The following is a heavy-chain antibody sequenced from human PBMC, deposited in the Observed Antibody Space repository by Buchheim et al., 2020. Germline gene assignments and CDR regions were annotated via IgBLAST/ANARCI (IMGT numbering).Heavy chain of an antibody. Sequence: QVQLVESGGGVVQPGRSLRLSCAASGFTFSSYGMHWVRQAPGKGLEWVAVISYDGSNKYYADSVKGRFTISRDNSKNTLYLQMNSLRAEDTAVYYCARVKLPDYYYYGMDVWGQGTT. V-gene: IGHV3-30*03. CDR3: ARVKLPDYYYYGMDV. J-gene: IGHJ6*02. CDR2: ISYDGSNK. CDR1: GFTFSSYG.